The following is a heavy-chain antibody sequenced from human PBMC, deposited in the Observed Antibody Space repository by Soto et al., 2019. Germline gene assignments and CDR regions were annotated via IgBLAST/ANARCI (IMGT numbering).Heavy chain of an antibody. CDR3: VRVVAIPGSPDN. CDR2: IVPIVDTS. Sequence: QVQLVQSGAEVRQPASSVKVSCKTSGGTFSSYAISWVRQAPGQGLEWMGGIVPIVDTSTYAQKLQGRVTITADESTRTVYMELSSLRSDDTAVYYCVRVVAIPGSPDNWGQGTLVTVSS. CDR1: GGTFSSYA. J-gene: IGHJ4*02. D-gene: IGHD2-15*01. V-gene: IGHV1-69*12.